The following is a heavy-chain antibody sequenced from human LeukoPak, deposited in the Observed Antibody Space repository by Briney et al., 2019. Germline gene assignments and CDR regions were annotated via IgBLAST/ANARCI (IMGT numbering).Heavy chain of an antibody. Sequence: GGSLRLSCAASGFTVSSNYMSWVRQAPGKGLEWVSIIYSGGSTFYADSVKGRFTISRDNSKNTLYLQMNSLRAEDTAVYYCVRGRVVPAAIYGFDIWGQGTMVTVSS. D-gene: IGHD2-2*02. CDR2: IYSGGST. CDR1: GFTVSSNY. J-gene: IGHJ3*02. CDR3: VRGRVVPAAIYGFDI. V-gene: IGHV3-53*01.